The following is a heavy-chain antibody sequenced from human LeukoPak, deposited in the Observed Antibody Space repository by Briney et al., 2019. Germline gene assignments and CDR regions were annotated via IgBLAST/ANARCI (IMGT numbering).Heavy chain of an antibody. CDR2: ISGSGDST. V-gene: IGHV3-23*01. Sequence: GGSLRLSCAASGFTFSSYVISWVRQAPGKGLEWVSAISGSGDSTYYSDSVKGRFTISRDNSKNTLYLQMNSLRAEDTAVYYCAKRVSYSNSPFDYWGQGTLVTVSS. D-gene: IGHD4-11*01. CDR3: AKRVSYSNSPFDY. CDR1: GFTFSSYV. J-gene: IGHJ4*02.